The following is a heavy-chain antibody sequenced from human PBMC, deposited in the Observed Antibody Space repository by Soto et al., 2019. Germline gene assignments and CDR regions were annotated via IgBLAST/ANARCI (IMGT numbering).Heavy chain of an antibody. D-gene: IGHD3-22*01. CDR1: GFTCSSYA. V-gene: IGHV3-23*01. CDR2: FNHSGDST. J-gene: IGHJ4*02. Sequence: PGGSLRLSCAASGFTCSSYAMRWVRQAPGKGLECISVFNHSGDSTYYADSVKGRFTISRDNSKHTLYLQMNSLRAPDTAIYYCAKLGRANYYERLDYWGQGTLVTVSS. CDR3: AKLGRANYYERLDY.